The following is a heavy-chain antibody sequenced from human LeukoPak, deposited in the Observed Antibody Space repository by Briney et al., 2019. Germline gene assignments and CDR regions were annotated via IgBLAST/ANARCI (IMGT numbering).Heavy chain of an antibody. V-gene: IGHV1-2*02. D-gene: IGHD2-15*01. CDR1: GYTFTGYY. CDR3: ARVVGYCSGGSCYNWFDP. J-gene: IGHJ5*02. CDR2: INPNSGGT. Sequence: ASVKVSCKASGYTFTGYYMHWVRQAPGQGLEWMGWINPNSGGTNYTQKFQGRVTMTRDTSTSTAYMELSRLRSDDTAVYYCARVVGYCSGGSCYNWFDPWGQGTLVTVSS.